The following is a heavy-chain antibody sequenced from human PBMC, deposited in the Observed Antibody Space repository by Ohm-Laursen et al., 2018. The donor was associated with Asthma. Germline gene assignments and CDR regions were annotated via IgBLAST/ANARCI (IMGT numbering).Heavy chain of an antibody. Sequence: GSLRLSCSASGFTFSSYSMNWVRRAPGKGLEWVSSISSSSSYIYYADSVKGRFTISRDNAKNSLYLQMNSLRAEDTAVYYCARASAYGGNSRDAFDIWGQGTMVTVSS. CDR3: ARASAYGGNSRDAFDI. CDR2: ISSSSSYI. CDR1: GFTFSSYS. D-gene: IGHD4-23*01. V-gene: IGHV3-21*01. J-gene: IGHJ3*02.